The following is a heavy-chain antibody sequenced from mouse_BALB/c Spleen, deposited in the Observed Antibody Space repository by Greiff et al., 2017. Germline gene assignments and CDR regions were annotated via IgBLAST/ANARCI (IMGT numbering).Heavy chain of an antibody. J-gene: IGHJ3*01. V-gene: IGHV1-69*02. CDR2: IDPSDSYT. Sequence: QVQLQQPGAELVKPGASVKLSCKASGYTFTSYWMHRVKQRPGQGLEWIGEIDPSDSYTNYNQKFKGKATLTVDKSSSTAYMQLSSLTSEDPAVDYGARSGGNSAGFAYWGQGTLVTVSA. CDR1: GYTFTSYW. CDR3: ARSGGNSAGFAY. D-gene: IGHD6-1*01.